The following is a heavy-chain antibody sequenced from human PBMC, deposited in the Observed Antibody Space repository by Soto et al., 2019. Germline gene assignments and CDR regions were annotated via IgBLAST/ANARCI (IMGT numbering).Heavy chain of an antibody. CDR2: ISSTSSFI. V-gene: IGHV3-21*02. CDR3: ARGDSVTTVPTIDY. D-gene: IGHD4-17*01. CDR1: GFTVSSHS. J-gene: IGHJ4*02. Sequence: EVQLVESGGGLVKPGGSLRLSCAASGFTVSSHSMNWVRQAPGKGLEWVSSISSTSSFIYYTDSVKGRFTLSTDNTKNSLYLQMNSLRAEDTAVYYCARGDSVTTVPTIDYWGQGSLVTVSS.